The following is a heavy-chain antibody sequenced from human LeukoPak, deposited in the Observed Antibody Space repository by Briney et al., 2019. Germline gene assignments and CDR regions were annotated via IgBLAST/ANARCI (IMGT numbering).Heavy chain of an antibody. J-gene: IGHJ5*02. V-gene: IGHV3-21*01. CDR3: ARVVYLEWYENWFDP. CDR1: GFTFSSYS. Sequence: GGSLRLSCAASGFTFSSYSMNWVRQAPGKGLEWVSSISSSSSYIYYADSVKGRFTISRDNAKNSLYLQMNSLRAEDTAVYYCARVVYLEWYENWFDPWGQGTLVTVSS. CDR2: ISSSSSYI. D-gene: IGHD3-3*01.